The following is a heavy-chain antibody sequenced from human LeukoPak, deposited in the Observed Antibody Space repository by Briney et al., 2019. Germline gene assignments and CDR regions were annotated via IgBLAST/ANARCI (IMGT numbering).Heavy chain of an antibody. V-gene: IGHV3-21*01. Sequence: GGSLRLSCAASGFTFSSYSMNWVRQAPGKGLEWVSSISSSSSYIYYADSVKGRFTIPRDNAKNSLYLQMNSLRAEDTAVYYCAREKLGKGDYWGQGTLVTVSS. CDR1: GFTFSSYS. D-gene: IGHD7-27*01. CDR2: ISSSSSYI. CDR3: AREKLGKGDY. J-gene: IGHJ4*02.